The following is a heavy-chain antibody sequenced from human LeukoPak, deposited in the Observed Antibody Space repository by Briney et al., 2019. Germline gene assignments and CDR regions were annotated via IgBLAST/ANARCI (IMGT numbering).Heavy chain of an antibody. Sequence: GSLRLSCAASGFTLNRDWTAWVRQAPGKGLEWVANIKEDGSEKNYVDSVKGRFTISRDNAVNSVYLQMNDLRAEDTGVYYCATKEPSTSGWSYWGQGTLVTVSS. V-gene: IGHV3-7*01. D-gene: IGHD6-19*01. CDR3: ATKEPSTSGWSY. CDR1: GFTLNRDW. CDR2: IKEDGSEK. J-gene: IGHJ4*02.